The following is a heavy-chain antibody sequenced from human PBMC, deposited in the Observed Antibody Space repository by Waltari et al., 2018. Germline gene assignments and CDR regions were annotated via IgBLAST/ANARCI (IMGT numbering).Heavy chain of an antibody. V-gene: IGHV3-74*01. D-gene: IGHD2-2*01. Sequence: EVQLVESGGDLVQPGGSPRLSCVASGFTFSDFWMHWVRQTPGKGLVWVSSMNLDGVFIRYADSGKCRFTISRDNSKNTLYLQMNSLRAEDTSVYYCAKCESTSCYFDYWGQGTLVTVSS. CDR2: MNLDGVFI. J-gene: IGHJ4*02. CDR3: AKCESTSCYFDY. CDR1: GFTFSDFW.